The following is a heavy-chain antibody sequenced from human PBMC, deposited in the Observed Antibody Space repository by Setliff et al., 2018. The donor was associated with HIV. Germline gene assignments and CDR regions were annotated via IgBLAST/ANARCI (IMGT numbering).Heavy chain of an antibody. V-gene: IGHV4-39*07. CDR3: ARGIAAAGR. CDR2: IFYSGHT. D-gene: IGHD6-13*01. Sequence: LSLTCTVSGGSISSSSYYWGWIRQPPGKGLEWIGNIFYSGHTFYNPSLKSRVTISVDTSKNQFSLKLSSVTAADTAVYYCARGIAAAGRWGQGTLVTVSS. J-gene: IGHJ4*02. CDR1: GGSISSSSYY.